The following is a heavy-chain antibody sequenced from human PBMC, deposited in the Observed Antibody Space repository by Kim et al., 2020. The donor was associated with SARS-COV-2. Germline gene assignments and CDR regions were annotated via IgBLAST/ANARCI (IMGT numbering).Heavy chain of an antibody. CDR2: ISSSGSTK. CDR3: ARRGGWLRRFDY. V-gene: IGHV3-48*03. Sequence: GGSLRLSCAASGFTFSSYEMNWVRQAPGKGLEWVSYISSSGSTKYYADSVKGRFTISRDNAKNSLYLQMNSLRAEDTAVYYCARRGGWLRRFDYWGQGTLVTVSS. CDR1: GFTFSSYE. J-gene: IGHJ4*02. D-gene: IGHD5-12*01.